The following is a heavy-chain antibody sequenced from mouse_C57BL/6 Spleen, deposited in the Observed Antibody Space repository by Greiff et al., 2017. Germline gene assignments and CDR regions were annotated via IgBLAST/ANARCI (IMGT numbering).Heavy chain of an antibody. V-gene: IGHV1-19*01. CDR2: INPYNGGT. J-gene: IGHJ2*01. CDR1: GYTFTDYY. CDR3: ARYALEYYFDY. D-gene: IGHD6-5*01. Sequence: VQLKESGPVLVKPGASVKMSCKASGYTFTDYYMNWVKQSHGKSLEWIGVINPYNGGTSYNQKFKGKATLTVDKSSSTAYMELNSLTSEDSAVYYCARYALEYYFDYWGQGTTLTVSS.